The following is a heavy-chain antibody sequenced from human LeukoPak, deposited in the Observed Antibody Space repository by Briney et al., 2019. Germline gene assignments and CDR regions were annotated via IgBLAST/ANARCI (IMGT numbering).Heavy chain of an antibody. D-gene: IGHD5-12*01. CDR1: GYTFTSYG. CDR2: ISAYNGNT. CDR3: ARIPGRLRADYYYYYMDV. V-gene: IGHV1-18*01. Sequence: ASVKVSCKASGYTFTSYGISWVRQAPGQGLEWMGWISAYNGNTNYAQKLQGRVTMTTDTSTSTVYMELRSLRSDDTAVYYCARIPGRLRADYYYYYMDVWGKGTTVTVSS. J-gene: IGHJ6*03.